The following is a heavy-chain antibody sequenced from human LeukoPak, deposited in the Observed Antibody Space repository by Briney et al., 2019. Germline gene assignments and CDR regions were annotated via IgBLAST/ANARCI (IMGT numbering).Heavy chain of an antibody. Sequence: MPGGSLRLSCAASGFTFSDYYMSWIRQAPGKGLEWDSYISSSGSTTYYADSVKGRFTIYRDNAKNSLYLQMNSLRAEETVVYYCARARYCSSTSCPTYYDFWSALGGPYFDYWGQGTLVTVSS. CDR3: ARARYCSSTSCPTYYDFWSALGGPYFDY. CDR2: ISSSGSTT. D-gene: IGHD2-2*01. CDR1: GFTFSDYY. J-gene: IGHJ4*02. V-gene: IGHV3-11*01.